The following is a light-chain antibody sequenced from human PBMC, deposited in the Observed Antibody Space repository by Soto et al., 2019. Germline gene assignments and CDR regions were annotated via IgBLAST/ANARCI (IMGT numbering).Light chain of an antibody. CDR3: RQYHNYPVT. V-gene: IGKV1-16*02. CDR2: DAS. CDR1: QEISNH. Sequence: DIQMTQSPSSLSASVGDRVTITCRASQEISNHLAWFQQKPGKPPKSLIYDASSLQSGVPSKLSGSGSGTAFTLTISSLQPEDFATYNCRQYHNYPVTFGGGTKVEIK. J-gene: IGKJ4*01.